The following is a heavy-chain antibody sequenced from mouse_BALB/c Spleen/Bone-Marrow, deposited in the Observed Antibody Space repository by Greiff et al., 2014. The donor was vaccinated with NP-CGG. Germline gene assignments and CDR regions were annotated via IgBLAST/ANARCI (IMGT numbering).Heavy chain of an antibody. CDR2: INPSSTYT. Sequence: VQLQQSGAELARPGASVKMSCKASGYTFTDYTMHWVRQRPGQVLEWIGSINPSSTYTNYNQKFKDKATLTADKSSITAYMQLSSLTSEDSAVYYCVRVKTNFAFWGQGTLVTVSS. V-gene: IGHV1-4*01. CDR3: VRVKTNFAF. D-gene: IGHD1-3*01. J-gene: IGHJ3*01. CDR1: GYTFTDYT.